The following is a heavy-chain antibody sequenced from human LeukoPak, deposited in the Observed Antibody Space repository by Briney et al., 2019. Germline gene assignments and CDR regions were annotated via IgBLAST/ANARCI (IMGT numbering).Heavy chain of an antibody. V-gene: IGHV4-38-2*02. CDR1: GYFISSGYY. CDR3: ARVAQFYYSYMDV. J-gene: IGHJ6*03. Sequence: PSETLSLTCSVSGYFISSGYYWGWIRQPPGKGLEWIGTVYHSGSTYYNPSLKSRVTISVDTSKNQFSLELSSVTAADTAVYYCARVAQFYYSYMDVWGKGTTVTISS. CDR2: VYHSGST. D-gene: IGHD5-12*01.